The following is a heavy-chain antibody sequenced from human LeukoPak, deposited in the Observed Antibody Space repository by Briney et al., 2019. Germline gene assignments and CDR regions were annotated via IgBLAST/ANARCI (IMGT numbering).Heavy chain of an antibody. CDR2: LTGSGGST. Sequence: GGSLRLSCAASGFTFSSYAMRWVRQAPGKGLEWVSTLTGSGGSTWYADSVKGRFTISRDNSKNTLYLQMNSLRAEDTAVYYCAKGQDIYGDYVYWGQGTLVTVSS. V-gene: IGHV3-23*01. CDR1: GFTFSSYA. J-gene: IGHJ4*02. CDR3: AKGQDIYGDYVY. D-gene: IGHD4-17*01.